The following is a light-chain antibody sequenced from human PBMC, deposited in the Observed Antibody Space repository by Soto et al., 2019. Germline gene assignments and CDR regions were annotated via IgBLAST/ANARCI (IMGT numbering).Light chain of an antibody. J-gene: IGLJ1*01. CDR1: SSNIGNNY. CDR2: DNN. Sequence: QSVLTQPPSVSAAPGQKVTLSCSGSSSNIGNNYVSWYQQLPGTAPKLLIYDNNKRPSGIPDRFSGSKSGTSATLGITGLQTGDEADYYCGTWDSSLSAYVFGTGTELTVL. V-gene: IGLV1-51*01. CDR3: GTWDSSLSAYV.